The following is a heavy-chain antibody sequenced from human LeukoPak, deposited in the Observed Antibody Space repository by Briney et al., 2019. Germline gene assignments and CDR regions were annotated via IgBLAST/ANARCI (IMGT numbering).Heavy chain of an antibody. D-gene: IGHD5-12*01. J-gene: IGHJ4*02. CDR3: AGGQMFASGGFDD. V-gene: IGHV3-53*01. Sequence: HPGESLRLSCAASGFTVNIKYTSCLRQAPGKGLEWVSVIYTGGDTYYADSVRGRFTICRDNYKNMVNLQVNSLRDEEVVVYYCAGGQMFASGGFDDWGQGTLVTVSS. CDR1: GFTVNIKY. CDR2: IYTGGDT.